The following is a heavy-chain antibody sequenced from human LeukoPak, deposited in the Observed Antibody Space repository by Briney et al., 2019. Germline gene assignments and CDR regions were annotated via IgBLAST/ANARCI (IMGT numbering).Heavy chain of an antibody. CDR3: ARDRSSWRYYFDY. CDR1: GGSISSYY. D-gene: IGHD6-13*01. CDR2: IYTSGST. Sequence: PSETPSLTCTVSGGSISSYYWSWLRQPAGKGLEWIGRIYTSGSTNYNPSLKSRVTMSVDTSKNQFSLKLSSVTAADTAVYYCARDRSSWRYYFDYWGQGTLVTVSS. J-gene: IGHJ4*02. V-gene: IGHV4-4*07.